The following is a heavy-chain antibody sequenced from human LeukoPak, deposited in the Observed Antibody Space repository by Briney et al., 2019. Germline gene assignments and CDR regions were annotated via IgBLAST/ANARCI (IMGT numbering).Heavy chain of an antibody. V-gene: IGHV1-8*01. J-gene: IGHJ4*02. CDR2: MNPNSGNT. CDR3: ARKGETSNTDY. CDR1: GYTFTSYD. D-gene: IGHD3-16*01. Sequence: GASVKVSCXASGYTFTSYDINWVRRATGQGLEWMGWMNPNSGNTGYAQKFQGRVTMTRNTSISTAYMELSSLRSEDTAVYYCARKGETSNTDYWGQGTLVTVSS.